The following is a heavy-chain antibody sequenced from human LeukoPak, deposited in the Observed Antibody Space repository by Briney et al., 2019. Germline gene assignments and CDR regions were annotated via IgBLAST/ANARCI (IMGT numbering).Heavy chain of an antibody. V-gene: IGHV1-46*01. CDR3: ARAQKYVRDFDY. J-gene: IGHJ4*02. Sequence: GASVKVSCKASGYTFTSYYMHWVRQAPGQGLEWMGIINSSGGSTSYAQKFQGRVTMTRDMSTSTVYMELSSLRSEDTAVYYCARAQKYVRDFDYWGQGTLVTVSS. CDR2: INSSGGST. CDR1: GYTFTSYY. D-gene: IGHD2-2*01.